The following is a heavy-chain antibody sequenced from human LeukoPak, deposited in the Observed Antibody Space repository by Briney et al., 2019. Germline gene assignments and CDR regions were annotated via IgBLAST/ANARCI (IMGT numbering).Heavy chain of an antibody. Sequence: GGSLRLSCAGSGFIVSSNYMSWVRQAAGKGLEWVSVIYSGGSTYYADSVKGRFTISRDNSKNTLYLQMNSLRAEDTAVYYCARAGSFYYADAFDIWGQGTMVTVSS. CDR2: IYSGGST. J-gene: IGHJ3*02. CDR1: GFIVSSNY. D-gene: IGHD3-22*01. V-gene: IGHV3-53*01. CDR3: ARAGSFYYADAFDI.